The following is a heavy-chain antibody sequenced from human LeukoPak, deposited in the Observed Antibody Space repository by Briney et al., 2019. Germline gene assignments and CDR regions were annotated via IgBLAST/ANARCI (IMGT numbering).Heavy chain of an antibody. CDR2: IRYDGSNK. CDR1: GFTFSSYD. J-gene: IGHJ4*02. D-gene: IGHD3-3*01. V-gene: IGHV3-30*02. CDR3: AKDYYDFWSGYYPDY. Sequence: GGSLRLSCAASGFTFSSYDMHWVRQAPGKGLEWVAFIRYDGSNKYYADSVKGRFTISRDNSKNTLYLQMNSLRAEDTAVYYCAKDYYDFWSGYYPDYWGQGTLVTVSS.